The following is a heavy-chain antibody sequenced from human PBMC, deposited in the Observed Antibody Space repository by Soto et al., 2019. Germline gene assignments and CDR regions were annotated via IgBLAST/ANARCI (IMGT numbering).Heavy chain of an antibody. V-gene: IGHV3-48*03. J-gene: IGHJ6*02. CDR2: ISGSGSTI. CDR1: GFTFSGYE. CDR3: AREVTVFGVIIPPPMDV. Sequence: DVQLVESGGGLVQPGGSLRLSCAASGFTFSGYEMNWVRQAPGKGLEWISYISGSGSTIYYADSVKGRFTISRDNAKKSLYLQMNSLRAEDTAVYYCAREVTVFGVIIPPPMDVWGQGTTVTVSS. D-gene: IGHD3-3*01.